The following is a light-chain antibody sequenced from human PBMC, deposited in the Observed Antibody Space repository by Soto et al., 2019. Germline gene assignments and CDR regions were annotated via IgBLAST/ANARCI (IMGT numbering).Light chain of an antibody. CDR3: QQTISVPFS. V-gene: IGKV1-12*01. J-gene: IGKJ4*01. CDR1: QGISSW. Sequence: DLQMTQSPSSVSASVGDRVTITCRATQGISSWLAWYQQKPGEAPKLLIHAASSLQSGVPSRFSGSGSGTDFTLIISSLQPEDFATYYCQQTISVPFSFGGGTKVEIK. CDR2: AAS.